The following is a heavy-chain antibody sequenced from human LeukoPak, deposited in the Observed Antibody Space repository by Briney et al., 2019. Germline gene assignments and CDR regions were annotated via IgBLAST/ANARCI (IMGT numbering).Heavy chain of an antibody. Sequence: SETLSLTCAVYGGSFSDYYWSWIRQPPGKGLEWIGEINHSGSTNYNPSLKSRVTISVDTSKNQFSLKLSSVTAADTAVYYCARLRLTNFRSRSGWFDPWGQGTLVTVSS. CDR3: ARLRLTNFRSRSGWFDP. J-gene: IGHJ5*02. CDR1: GGSFSDYY. D-gene: IGHD3-3*01. V-gene: IGHV4-34*01. CDR2: INHSGST.